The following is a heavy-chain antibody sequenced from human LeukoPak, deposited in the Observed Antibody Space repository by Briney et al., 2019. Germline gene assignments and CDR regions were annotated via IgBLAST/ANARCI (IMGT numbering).Heavy chain of an antibody. D-gene: IGHD4-17*01. J-gene: IGHJ6*02. CDR3: ARTYGDYGYYYYGMDV. CDR1: GYSFTSYW. V-gene: IGHV5-51*01. CDR2: IYPGDSGT. Sequence: GESLKISCKGPGYSFTSYWIGWVRQMPGKGLEWMGIIYPGDSGTRYSPSFQGQVTISADKSISTAYLQWSSLKASDTAMYYCARTYGDYGYYYYGMDVWGQGTTVTVSS.